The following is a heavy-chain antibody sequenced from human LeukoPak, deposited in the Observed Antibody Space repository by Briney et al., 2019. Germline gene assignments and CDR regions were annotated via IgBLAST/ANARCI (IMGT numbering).Heavy chain of an antibody. J-gene: IGHJ4*02. CDR1: GFTFSSYA. CDR2: ISGSGDNT. Sequence: GGSLRLSCAASGFTFSSYAMSWVRQAPGKGLEWVSGISGSGDNTYYADSVKGRFTISRDNSKNTLYVQVNSLGTEDTAAYYCAKGSYYDSSGSFYFDYWGQETLVTVSS. V-gene: IGHV3-23*01. CDR3: AKGSYYDSSGSFYFDY. D-gene: IGHD3-22*01.